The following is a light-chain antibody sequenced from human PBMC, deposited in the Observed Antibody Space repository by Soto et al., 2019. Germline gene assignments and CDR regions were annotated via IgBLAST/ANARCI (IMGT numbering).Light chain of an antibody. Sequence: QSVMTQPASGSGSPGQSITISCTGTSSDVGFYNYVSWYQQQHPGKAPKLMIYEVDNRPSGVSIRFSGPKSGNTASLTISGLLAEDEADYYWSSYEHGSTYLFGTGTKVXV. V-gene: IGLV2-14*01. J-gene: IGLJ1*01. CDR2: EVD. CDR3: SSYEHGSTYL. CDR1: SSDVGFYNY.